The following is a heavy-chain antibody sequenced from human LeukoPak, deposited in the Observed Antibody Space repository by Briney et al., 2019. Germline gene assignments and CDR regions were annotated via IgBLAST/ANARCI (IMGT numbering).Heavy chain of an antibody. D-gene: IGHD6-13*01. CDR1: GFTFSSNP. Sequence: GGSLRLSCAASGFTFSSNPMSWVRQAPGKGLEWVSAIVPSGGTTSYADSVKGRFTISRDNSKNTLYLQMNSLRAEDTAVYYCASAQRAAAGSNWFDPWGQGTLVTVSS. CDR3: ASAQRAAAGSNWFDP. J-gene: IGHJ5*02. V-gene: IGHV3-23*01. CDR2: IVPSGGTT.